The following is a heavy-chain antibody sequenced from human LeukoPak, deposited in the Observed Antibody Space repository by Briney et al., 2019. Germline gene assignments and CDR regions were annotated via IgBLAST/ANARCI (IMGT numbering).Heavy chain of an antibody. D-gene: IGHD3-3*01. J-gene: IGHJ5*02. V-gene: IGHV1-18*01. CDR2: ISAYNGNT. CDR3: ARDQLITIFGVVIIGRNNWFDP. Sequence: ASVKVSCKASGYTFTSYGISWVRQAPGQGLEWMGWISAYNGNTNYAQKLQCRVTMTTDTSTSTAYMELRSLRSDDTAVYYCARDQLITIFGVVIIGRNNWFDPWGQGTLVTVSS. CDR1: GYTFTSYG.